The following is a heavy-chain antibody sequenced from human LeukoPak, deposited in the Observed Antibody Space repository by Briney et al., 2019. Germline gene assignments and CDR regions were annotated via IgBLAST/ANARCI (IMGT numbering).Heavy chain of an antibody. V-gene: IGHV3-23*01. CDR2: ISGSGGST. CDR3: ARVGGGLYGFLTGYDY. Sequence: GGSLRLSCAASGFTFSSYAMSWVRQAPGKGLEWVSAISGSGGSTYYADSVKGRFTISRDNSKNTLYLQMNSLKTEDTAVYYCARVGGGLYGFLTGYDYWGQGTLVTVSS. D-gene: IGHD3-9*01. CDR1: GFTFSSYA. J-gene: IGHJ4*02.